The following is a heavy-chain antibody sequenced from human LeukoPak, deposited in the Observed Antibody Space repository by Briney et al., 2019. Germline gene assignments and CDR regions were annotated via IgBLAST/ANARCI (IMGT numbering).Heavy chain of an antibody. CDR2: IIPIFGTA. CDR3: AVTWGYCSGGSCPYYFDY. Sequence: SVKVSCKASGGTFSSYAISWVRQAPGQGLEWMGRIIPIFGTANYAQKFQGRVTSTTDESTSSAYMELSRLRSEETAVYYCAVTWGYCSGGSCPYYFDYWGQGTLVTVSS. J-gene: IGHJ4*02. CDR1: GGTFSSYA. V-gene: IGHV1-69*05. D-gene: IGHD2-15*01.